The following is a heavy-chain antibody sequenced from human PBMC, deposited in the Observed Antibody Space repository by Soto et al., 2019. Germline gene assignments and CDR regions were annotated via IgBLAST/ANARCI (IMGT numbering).Heavy chain of an antibody. Sequence: PSESLSLACGVSGCSIRSGSHDWGWIRQPPGKGLQWIGSIYYRGNTYYNPSLKSRVTISVDTSKNQFSLKLTSVTATDTAVYYCARHKDTSSRYLLPDYWGQGALVTVSS. V-gene: IGHV4-39*01. CDR2: IYYRGNT. D-gene: IGHD6-13*01. CDR1: GCSIRSGSHD. J-gene: IGHJ4*02. CDR3: ARHKDTSSRYLLPDY.